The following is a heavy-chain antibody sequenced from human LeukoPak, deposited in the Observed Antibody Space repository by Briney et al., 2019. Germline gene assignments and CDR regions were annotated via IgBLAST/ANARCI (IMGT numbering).Heavy chain of an antibody. J-gene: IGHJ4*02. D-gene: IGHD3-22*01. CDR3: ARGSRYYYDSSGYYVI. V-gene: IGHV3-48*01. Sequence: PGGSLRLSCAASGFTFSSYSMNWVRQAPGKGLEWVSYISSSSSTIYYADSVKGRFTISRDNSKNTLYLQMNSLRAEDTAVYYCARGSRYYYDSSGYYVIWGQGTLVTVSS. CDR1: GFTFSSYS. CDR2: ISSSSSTI.